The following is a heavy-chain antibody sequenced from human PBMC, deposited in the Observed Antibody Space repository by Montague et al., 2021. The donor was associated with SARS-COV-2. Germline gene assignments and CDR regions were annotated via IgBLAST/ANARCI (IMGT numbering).Heavy chain of an antibody. Sequence: ETLSLTCTVAGGSISSSSYYWGWIRQPPGKGLEWFGTMYYSGSTXYNPSLKSRVTISVDTSKNQYSLKLSSVTAADTAVYYCARGWFSPMLVVVIRGPFDYWGQGALVTVSS. D-gene: IGHD3-22*01. J-gene: IGHJ4*02. CDR2: MYYSGST. CDR1: GGSISSSSYY. V-gene: IGHV4-39*07. CDR3: ARGWFSPMLVVVIRGPFDY.